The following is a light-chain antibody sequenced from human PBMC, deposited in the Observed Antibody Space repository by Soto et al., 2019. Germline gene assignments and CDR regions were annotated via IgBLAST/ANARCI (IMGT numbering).Light chain of an antibody. CDR3: QKYGTFWT. CDR1: QNVTSNL. V-gene: IGKV3-20*01. Sequence: TVLTQSPGTLSLSPGERATLSCRASQNVTSNLLVWYKQHPGQAHRLLIYGASSRATGIPDRFSGSGSGTDFTLTIRRLEPDDFAVYYCQKYGTFWTFGQGTKVEIK. CDR2: GAS. J-gene: IGKJ1*01.